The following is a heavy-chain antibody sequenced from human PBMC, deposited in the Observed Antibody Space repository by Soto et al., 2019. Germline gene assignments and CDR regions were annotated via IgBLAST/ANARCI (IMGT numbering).Heavy chain of an antibody. CDR1: GFRFEQYV. D-gene: IGHD3-10*01. CDR3: LKDAPNGSIDE. Sequence: VQVVASGGGLVQPGRSLRLSCAVSGFRFEQYVMHWVRQAPGKGLECVSTVSPTGDTVAYADSVEGRFTVSRDNAKISLYLQMNSLKGDDTALYYCLKDAPNGSIDEWGQGTLVTVSS. CDR2: VSPTGDTV. J-gene: IGHJ4*02. V-gene: IGHV3-9*01.